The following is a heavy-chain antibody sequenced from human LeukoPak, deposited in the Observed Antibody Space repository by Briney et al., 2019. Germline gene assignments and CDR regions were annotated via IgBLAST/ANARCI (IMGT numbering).Heavy chain of an antibody. D-gene: IGHD2-2*01. CDR2: INHSGST. J-gene: IGHJ5*02. CDR1: GGSFSGHY. CDR3: ARRKVVAVPAARRDRYGRWFDP. Sequence: SETLSLTCAVYGGSFSGHYWSWIRQPPGKGLEWIGEINHSGSTNYNPSLKSRVTISVDTSKNQFSLKLSSVTAADTAVYYCARRKVVAVPAARRDRYGRWFDPWGQGTLVTVSS. V-gene: IGHV4-34*01.